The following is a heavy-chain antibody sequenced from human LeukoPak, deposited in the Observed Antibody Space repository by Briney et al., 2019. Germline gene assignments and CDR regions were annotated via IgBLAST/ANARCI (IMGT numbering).Heavy chain of an antibody. V-gene: IGHV3-9*01. CDR2: ISWNSGSI. Sequence: GRSLRLSCAASGFTFDDYAMHWVRQAPGKGLEWVSGISWNSGSIGYAVSVKGRFTISRDNAKNSLYLQMNSLRAEDTALYYCAKDTSYYYYYGMDVWGQGTTVTVSS. J-gene: IGHJ6*02. CDR3: AKDTSYYYYYGMDV. CDR1: GFTFDDYA.